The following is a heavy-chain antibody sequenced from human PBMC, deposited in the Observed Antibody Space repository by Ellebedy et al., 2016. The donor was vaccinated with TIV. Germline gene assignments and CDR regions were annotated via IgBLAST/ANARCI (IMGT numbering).Heavy chain of an antibody. CDR2: ISSSSSTI. V-gene: IGHV3-48*04. J-gene: IGHJ4*02. D-gene: IGHD3-10*01. Sequence: GESLKISCAASGFTFSSYGMHWIRQAPGKGLEWVSYISSSSSTIYYADSVKGRFTISRDNAKNSLYLQMNSLRAEDTAVYYCATLPPGSGSYYSGGGPDYWGQGTLVTVSS. CDR3: ATLPPGSGSYYSGGGPDY. CDR1: GFTFSSYG.